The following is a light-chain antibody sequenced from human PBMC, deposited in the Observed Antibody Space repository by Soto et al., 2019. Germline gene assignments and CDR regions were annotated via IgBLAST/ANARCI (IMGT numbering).Light chain of an antibody. CDR1: SSNIESNT. Sequence: QAVVTQPPSTSGTPGQRVTISCSGTSSNIESNTVSWYQQLPGTAPKLLIYSSHQRPSGVPDRLSGSKSGTSASLAISGLQSDDEADYYCAAWDDSLSGPVFGGGTKLTVL. J-gene: IGLJ3*02. CDR2: SSH. V-gene: IGLV1-44*01. CDR3: AAWDDSLSGPV.